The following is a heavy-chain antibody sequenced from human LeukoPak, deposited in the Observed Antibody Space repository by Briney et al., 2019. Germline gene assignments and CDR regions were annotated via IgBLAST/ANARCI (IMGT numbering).Heavy chain of an antibody. CDR2: INHSGST. D-gene: IGHD5-18*01. J-gene: IGHJ5*02. CDR1: GGSFSDYY. V-gene: IGHV4-34*01. CDR3: AREGSVTLNWFDP. Sequence: SETLSLTCAVYGGSFSDYYWSWIRQPPGKGLEWIGEINHSGSTHYNPSLKSRVTISVDTSKNQFSLKLSSVTAADTAVYYCAREGSVTLNWFDPWGQGTLVTVSS.